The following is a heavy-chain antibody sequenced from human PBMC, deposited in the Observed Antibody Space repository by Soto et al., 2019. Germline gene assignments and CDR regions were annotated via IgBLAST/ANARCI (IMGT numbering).Heavy chain of an antibody. J-gene: IGHJ4*02. V-gene: IGHV3-30-3*01. CDR1: GFTFSDYA. CDR3: ARDHLQYCSSTSFNPHFDQ. D-gene: IGHD2-2*01. Sequence: GGSLRLSCAASGFTFSDYAMHWVRQAPGKGLEWVAVMSNDGSYKYYADSVKGRFTISRDNSKNMLYLQMNSLRAEDTAVYYCARDHLQYCSSTSFNPHFDQWGQGTLVTVSS. CDR2: MSNDGSYK.